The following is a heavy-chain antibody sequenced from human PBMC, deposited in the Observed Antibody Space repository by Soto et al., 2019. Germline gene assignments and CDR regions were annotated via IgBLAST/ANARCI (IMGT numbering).Heavy chain of an antibody. D-gene: IGHD6-13*01. CDR2: INHSGGT. V-gene: IGHV4-34*01. J-gene: IGHJ4*02. Sequence: SETLSLTCAVYGGSFSGYYWSWIRQPPGKGLEWIGEINHSGGTNYNPSLKSRVTISVDTSKNQFSLKLSSVTAADTAVYYCARVGSSWPMGYWGQGTLVTVSS. CDR1: GGSFSGYY. CDR3: ARVGSSWPMGY.